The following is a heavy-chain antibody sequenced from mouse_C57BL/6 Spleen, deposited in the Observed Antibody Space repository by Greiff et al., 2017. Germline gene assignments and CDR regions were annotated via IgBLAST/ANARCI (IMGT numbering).Heavy chain of an antibody. CDR3: ARPGYSNGCEY. J-gene: IGHJ2*01. Sequence: EVQLQESGGGLVKPGGSLKLSCAASGFTFSDYGMHWVRQAPEQGLEWVAYISSGSSTIYYAYTVKGRFTISRDNAKNTLFLHMTSLRSEDTAMDYCARPGYSNGCEYWGQGTTRTFSS. D-gene: IGHD2-5*01. CDR2: ISSGSSTI. CDR1: GFTFSDYG. V-gene: IGHV5-17*01.